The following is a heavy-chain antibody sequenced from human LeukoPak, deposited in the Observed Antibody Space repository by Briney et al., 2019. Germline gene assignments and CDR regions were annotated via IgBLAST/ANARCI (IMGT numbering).Heavy chain of an antibody. CDR2: ISSSGSTI. D-gene: IGHD3-22*01. Sequence: PGGSLRLSCAASGFTFSSYEMNWVRQAPGKGLEWVSYISSSGSTIYYADSVKGRFTISRDNAKNSLYLQMNSLRAEDTAVYYCALYDSSVNNAFNIWGQGTMVIASP. J-gene: IGHJ3*02. V-gene: IGHV3-48*03. CDR3: ALYDSSVNNAFNI. CDR1: GFTFSSYE.